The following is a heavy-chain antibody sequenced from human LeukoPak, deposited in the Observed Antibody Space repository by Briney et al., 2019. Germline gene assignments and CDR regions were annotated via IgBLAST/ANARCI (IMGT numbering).Heavy chain of an antibody. J-gene: IGHJ3*02. V-gene: IGHV3-53*01. CDR3: ARGKAVIGFDI. CDR2: IYAGGST. D-gene: IGHD2-21*01. CDR1: GFTVSSSY. Sequence: GGSLRLSCAPSGFTVSSSYMSWVRQAPGKGLEWISVIYAGGSTYYADSVKGRFTISRDSSKNTLYLQMNGLRAEDTAVYYCARGKAVIGFDIWGQGTMVTVSS.